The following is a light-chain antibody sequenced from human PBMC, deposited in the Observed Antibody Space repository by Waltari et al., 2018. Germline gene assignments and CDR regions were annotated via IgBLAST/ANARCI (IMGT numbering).Light chain of an antibody. V-gene: IGLV4-69*01. CDR1: SGHSSNV. J-gene: IGLJ3*02. Sequence: QLVLTQAPSASASLDASVKLTCTLSSGHSSNVVAWHQQQPEKGPRYLMKVNSDGSHSKGDDIPDRFSGSSSWAERYLTISSLQSGDEADYYCQTGGHGTWVFGGGTKLTVL. CDR3: QTGGHGTWV. CDR2: VNSDGSH.